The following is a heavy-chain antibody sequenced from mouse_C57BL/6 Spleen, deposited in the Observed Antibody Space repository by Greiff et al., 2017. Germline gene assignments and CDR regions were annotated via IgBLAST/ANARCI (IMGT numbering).Heavy chain of an antibody. Sequence: QVTLKVSGAELVRPGASVKLSCKASGYTFTDYYINWVKQRPGQGLEWIARIYPGGGNTYYNEKFKGKATLTAEKSSSTAYMQLSSLTSEDSAVYCCAREGTAQATLYYFDYWGQGTTLTVSS. D-gene: IGHD3-2*02. CDR1: GYTFTDYY. J-gene: IGHJ2*01. V-gene: IGHV1-76*01. CDR2: IYPGGGNT. CDR3: AREGTAQATLYYFDY.